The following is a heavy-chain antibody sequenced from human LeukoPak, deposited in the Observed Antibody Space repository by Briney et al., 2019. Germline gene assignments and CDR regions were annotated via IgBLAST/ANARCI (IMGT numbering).Heavy chain of an antibody. CDR3: ARYSRENLYRIGGASNWFDP. Sequence: PGGSLRLSCAASGFTFDDYAMHWVRQAPGKGLEWVSGISWNSGDIGYADSVKGRFTISRDNAKNSLYLQMNSLRAEDTALYYCARYSRENLYRIGGASNWFDPWGQGTLVTVSS. J-gene: IGHJ5*02. V-gene: IGHV3-9*01. D-gene: IGHD5-18*01. CDR1: GFTFDDYA. CDR2: ISWNSGDI.